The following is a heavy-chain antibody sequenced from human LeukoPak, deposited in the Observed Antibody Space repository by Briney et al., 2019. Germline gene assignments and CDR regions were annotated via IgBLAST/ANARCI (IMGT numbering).Heavy chain of an antibody. CDR1: GYTFTSYG. D-gene: IGHD3-9*01. J-gene: IGHJ3*02. V-gene: IGHV1-18*01. CDR2: LSAYNGNT. CDR3: ARVRDILTGYYRDAFDI. Sequence: GASVKASCKASGYTFTSYGISWVRQAPGQGLEWMGWLSAYNGNTNYAQKLQGRVTMTTDTSTSTAYMVLRSLRSDDTAVYYCARVRDILTGYYRDAFDIWGQGTMVTVSS.